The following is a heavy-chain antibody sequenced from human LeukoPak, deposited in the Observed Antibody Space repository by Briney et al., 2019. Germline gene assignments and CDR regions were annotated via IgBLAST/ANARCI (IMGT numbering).Heavy chain of an antibody. D-gene: IGHD2-15*01. Sequence: GGSLRLSCAASGFSFSAYWMTWVRQAPVTGLEWVANINPAGSETYYVDPVKGRFSISRDNAKNLVYLQMNSLRAEDTAVYHCARFGYVAAVDVWGQGTPVTVSS. CDR1: GFSFSAYW. V-gene: IGHV3-7*01. CDR3: ARFGYVAAVDV. CDR2: INPAGSET. J-gene: IGHJ4*02.